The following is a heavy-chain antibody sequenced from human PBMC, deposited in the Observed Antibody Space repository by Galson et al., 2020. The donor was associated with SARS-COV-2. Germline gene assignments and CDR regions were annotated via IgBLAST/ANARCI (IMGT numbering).Heavy chain of an antibody. CDR3: ARPRLPRYGVYGWGAFDI. V-gene: IGHV4-59*08. D-gene: IGHD4-17*01. J-gene: IGHJ3*02. CDR2: MYYSGTT. Sequence: SETLSLTCTVSGGSISSYYWSWIRHPPGKGLEWIGYMYYSGTTNYNPSLKSRVTISVDTSKNQFSLKLNSVTAADTAVYYCARPRLPRYGVYGWGAFDIWGQGTMVTVSS. CDR1: GGSISSYY.